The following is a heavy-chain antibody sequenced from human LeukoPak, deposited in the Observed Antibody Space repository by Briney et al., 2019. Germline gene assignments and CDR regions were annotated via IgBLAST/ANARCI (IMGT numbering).Heavy chain of an antibody. CDR1: AGSSNSSSYY. D-gene: IGHD2-15*01. V-gene: IGHV4-39*01. CDR3: ARRRYCSGGSCYVAWFDP. Sequence: SETLSLTCTVYAGSSNSSSYYWGWIRQPPGKGRERIGSIYYRGSTNYNPSLKSRATISVDTSMNQFSLKLSSVTAADTAVYYCARRRYCSGGSCYVAWFDPWGQGTLVTPSS. J-gene: IGHJ5*02. CDR2: IYYRGST.